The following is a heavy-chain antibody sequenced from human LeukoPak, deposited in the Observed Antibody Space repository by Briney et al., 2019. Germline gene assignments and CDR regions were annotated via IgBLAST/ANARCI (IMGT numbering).Heavy chain of an antibody. CDR2: ISAGNDNT. V-gene: IGHV1-3*01. D-gene: IGHD3-10*01. J-gene: IGHJ4*02. CDR1: AYIFTNYA. Sequence: ASVKVSCKASAYIFTNYAMHWVRQAPGQRLEWMGWISAGNDNTKYSQRFQGRVTITRDTSASTAYMELGSLRSEDTAVYYCARPARGTMVRGVIMYFDYWGQGTLVTVSS. CDR3: ARPARGTMVRGVIMYFDY.